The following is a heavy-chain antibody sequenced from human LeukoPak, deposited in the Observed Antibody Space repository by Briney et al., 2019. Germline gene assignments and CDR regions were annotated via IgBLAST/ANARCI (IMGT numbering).Heavy chain of an antibody. J-gene: IGHJ6*03. D-gene: IGHD2-2*02. CDR3: ARVPSYCSSTSCYTANYYCYMDV. Sequence: PGGSLRLSCAASGFTFDDYGMSWIRQAPGKGLEWVSGINWNGGSTGYADSVKGRFTISRDNAKNSLYLQMNSLRAEDTALYYCARVPSYCSSTSCYTANYYCYMDVWGKGTTVTVSS. CDR1: GFTFDDYG. CDR2: INWNGGST. V-gene: IGHV3-20*04.